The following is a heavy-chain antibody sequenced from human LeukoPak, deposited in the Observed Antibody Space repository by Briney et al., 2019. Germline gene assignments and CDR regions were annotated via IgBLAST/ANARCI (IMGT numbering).Heavy chain of an antibody. Sequence: GGSLRLSCAASGFTFSSYAMHWVRQAPGKGLEWVAVISYDGSNKYYADSVKGRFTISRDNSKNTLYLQMNSLRAEDTAVYYCAKVKLELSWAFDIWGQGTMVTVSS. D-gene: IGHD1-7*01. CDR3: AKVKLELSWAFDI. V-gene: IGHV3-30-3*01. CDR1: GFTFSSYA. CDR2: ISYDGSNK. J-gene: IGHJ3*02.